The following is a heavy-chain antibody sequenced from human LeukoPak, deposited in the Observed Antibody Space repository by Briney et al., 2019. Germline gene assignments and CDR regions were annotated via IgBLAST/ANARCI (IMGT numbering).Heavy chain of an antibody. V-gene: IGHV4-39*07. CDR2: IYYSGST. D-gene: IGHD3-22*01. Sequence: SETLSLTCTVSGGSISSSSYYWGWIRQPPGKGLEWIGSIYYSGSTYYNPSLKSRVTISVDTSKNQFSLKLSSVTAADTAVYYCARSDYYDSSGRFDYWGQGTLVTVSS. J-gene: IGHJ4*02. CDR3: ARSDYYDSSGRFDY. CDR1: GGSISSSSYY.